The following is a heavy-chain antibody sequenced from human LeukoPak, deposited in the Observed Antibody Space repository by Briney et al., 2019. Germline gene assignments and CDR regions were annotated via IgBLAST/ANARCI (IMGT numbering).Heavy chain of an antibody. CDR3: ARKFYNWNDEHPYYFDY. Sequence: PGGSLRLSRAASGFTFDDYGMSWVRQAPGKGLEWVSGINWNGGSTGYADSVKGRFTISRDNAKNSLYLQMNSLRAEDTALYHCARKFYNWNDEHPYYFDYWGQGTLVTVSS. J-gene: IGHJ4*02. CDR1: GFTFDDYG. V-gene: IGHV3-20*01. D-gene: IGHD1-1*01. CDR2: INWNGGST.